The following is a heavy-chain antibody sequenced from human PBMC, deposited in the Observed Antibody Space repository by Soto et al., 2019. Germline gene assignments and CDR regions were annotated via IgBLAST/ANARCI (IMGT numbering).Heavy chain of an antibody. CDR1: GYTFTSYG. V-gene: IGHV1-18*01. J-gene: IGHJ4*02. Sequence: EASVKVSCKASGYTFTSYGISWVRQAPGQGLEWMGWISAYNGNTNYAQKLQGRVTMTTDTSTSTAYMELRSLRSDDTAVYYCARVEIWFGELLTSDYWGQGTLVTVSS. CDR2: ISAYNGNT. D-gene: IGHD3-10*01. CDR3: ARVEIWFGELLTSDY.